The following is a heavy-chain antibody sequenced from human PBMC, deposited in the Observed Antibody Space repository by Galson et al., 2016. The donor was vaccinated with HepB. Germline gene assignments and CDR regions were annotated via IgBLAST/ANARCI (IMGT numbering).Heavy chain of an antibody. V-gene: IGHV1-69*10. D-gene: IGHD4-23*01. CDR3: ARGGGNPVAHYYYGMDV. Sequence: SVKVSCKASGGTFSSYAIFWVRQAPGQGLEWMGAIIPTLQITKYAQKFQGRVTITADTSTNTVYMELSSLGSDDTGMIYCARGGGNPVAHYYYGMDVWGQGTLVTVSS. CDR2: IIPTLQIT. CDR1: GGTFSSYA. J-gene: IGHJ6*02.